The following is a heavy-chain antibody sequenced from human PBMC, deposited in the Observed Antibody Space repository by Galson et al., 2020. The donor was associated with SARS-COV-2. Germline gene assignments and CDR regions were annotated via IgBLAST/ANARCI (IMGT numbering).Heavy chain of an antibody. V-gene: IGHV1-18*04. D-gene: IGHD5-12*01. Sequence: ASVKVSCKASGYTFTSYGISWVRQAPGQGLEWMGWISAYNGNTNYAQKLQGRVTMTTDTSTSTAYMELRSLSSDDTAGYYCARDEGDRYRGYDFGPDYWGQGTLVTVSS. J-gene: IGHJ4*02. CDR3: ARDEGDRYRGYDFGPDY. CDR2: ISAYNGNT. CDR1: GYTFTSYG.